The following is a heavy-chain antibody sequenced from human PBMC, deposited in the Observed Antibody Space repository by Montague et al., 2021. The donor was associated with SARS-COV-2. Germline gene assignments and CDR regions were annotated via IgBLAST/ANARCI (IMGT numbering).Heavy chain of an antibody. CDR1: GGSMSSFY. CDR3: AREARDNWVDY. V-gene: IGHV4-59*01. J-gene: IGHJ4*02. Sequence: SETLSLTCTVSGGSMSSFYWCWIRQPPGKGLEWLGYTYYRGSTNYNPSLKSRITISVDPSKNQFSLNLSSVTAADTAVYYYAREARDNWVDYWGQGTLVTVSS. CDR2: TYYRGST. D-gene: IGHD1-20*01.